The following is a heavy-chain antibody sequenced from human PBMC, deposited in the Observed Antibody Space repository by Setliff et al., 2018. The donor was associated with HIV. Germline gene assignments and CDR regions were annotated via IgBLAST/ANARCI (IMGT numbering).Heavy chain of an antibody. CDR1: GYTFTSYG. CDR2: ISAYNGNT. J-gene: IGHJ3*02. D-gene: IGHD3-16*01. Sequence: RASVKVSCKASGYTFTSYGISWVRQAPGQGLEWMGWISAYNGNTNYAQKLQGRVTMTTDTSTSTAYMELRSLRSDDTAVYYCARDRAPHRDYVWGPPGPDAFDIWGQGTMVTVSS. V-gene: IGHV1-18*01. CDR3: ARDRAPHRDYVWGPPGPDAFDI.